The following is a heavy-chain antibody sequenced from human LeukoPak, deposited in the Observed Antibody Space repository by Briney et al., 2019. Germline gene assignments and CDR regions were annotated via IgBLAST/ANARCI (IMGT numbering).Heavy chain of an antibody. CDR1: GGSFSGYY. Sequence: NSPETLSLTCAVYGGSFSGYYWSWIRQPPGKGLEWIGEINHSGSTNYNPSLKSRVTISVDTSKNQFSLKLSSVTAADTAVYYCARGIMAEPTGFDYWGQGTLVTVSS. J-gene: IGHJ4*02. CDR2: INHSGST. V-gene: IGHV4-34*01. D-gene: IGHD2-8*02. CDR3: ARGIMAEPTGFDY.